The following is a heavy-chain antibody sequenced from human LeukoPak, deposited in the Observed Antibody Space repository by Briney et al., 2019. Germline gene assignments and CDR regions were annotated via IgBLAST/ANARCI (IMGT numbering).Heavy chain of an antibody. CDR1: GFTFSSSA. CDR2: ISNNGGYT. Sequence: GGSLRLSCAASGFTFSSSAMSWVRQAPGKGLEWVSAISNNGGYTYYADSVQGRFTISRDNSKSTLCLQMNSLRAEDTAVYYCARSWYDFWSGYYPPIGMDVWGQGTTVTVSS. J-gene: IGHJ6*02. V-gene: IGHV3-23*01. D-gene: IGHD3-3*01. CDR3: ARSWYDFWSGYYPPIGMDV.